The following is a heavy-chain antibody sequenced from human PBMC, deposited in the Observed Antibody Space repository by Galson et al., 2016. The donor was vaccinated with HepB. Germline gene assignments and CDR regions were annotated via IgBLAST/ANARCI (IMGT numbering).Heavy chain of an antibody. V-gene: IGHV3-30*03. CDR2: ISNDGSKR. CDR3: AREPVRLDDLLTGPPKNPDY. Sequence: SLRLSCAASGFTFTNYGMHWLRQAPGKGLEWVAYISNDGSKRYFADSVKGRFTISRDNSKNTLFLHMSSLRAEDTAVYYCAREPVRLDDLLTGPPKNPDYWGQGTLVTVSS. J-gene: IGHJ4*02. CDR1: GFTFTNYG. D-gene: IGHD3-9*01.